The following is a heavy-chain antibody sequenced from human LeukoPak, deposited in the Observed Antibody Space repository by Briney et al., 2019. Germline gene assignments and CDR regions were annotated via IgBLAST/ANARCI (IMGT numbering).Heavy chain of an antibody. Sequence: GEPLKISCKGSGYRFTSYWIGWVRQMPGKGLEWMGIIYPGDSDTRYSPSFQGQVTISAVKSISTAYLQWSSLKASDTAMYYCASPTTVTTIAFDIWGQGTMVTVSS. CDR1: GYRFTSYW. V-gene: IGHV5-51*01. CDR2: IYPGDSDT. CDR3: ASPTTVTTIAFDI. J-gene: IGHJ3*02. D-gene: IGHD4-17*01.